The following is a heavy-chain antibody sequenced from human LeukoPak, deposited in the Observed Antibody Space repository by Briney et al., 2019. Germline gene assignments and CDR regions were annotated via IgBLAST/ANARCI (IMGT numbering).Heavy chain of an antibody. D-gene: IGHD3-16*02. CDR1: GFTFSSYA. Sequence: GGSLRRSGAASGFTFSSYAMSWVRQAPGNGLKWVSTISGSGGSTYYADSVKGRFTISRDNSKNTLYLQMNSLRAEDTAVYYCAKDRSYYDYVWGSYRYTGLFDHWGQGTLVTVSS. J-gene: IGHJ4*02. CDR3: AKDRSYYDYVWGSYRYTGLFDH. CDR2: ISGSGGST. V-gene: IGHV3-23*01.